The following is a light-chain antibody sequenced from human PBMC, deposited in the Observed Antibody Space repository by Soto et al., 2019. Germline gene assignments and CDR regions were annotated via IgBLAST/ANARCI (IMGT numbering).Light chain of an antibody. Sequence: QSALTQPRSVSGSPGQSVTISCTGTSSDVGGYDYVSWYQQHPGKAPKLMIYEVDKRPSGVPDRFSGSKSDNTASLTVSGLQTDDEADYYCSSYAGSNILFGTGTKVTVL. CDR1: SSDVGGYDY. CDR3: SSYAGSNIL. CDR2: EVD. J-gene: IGLJ1*01. V-gene: IGLV2-11*01.